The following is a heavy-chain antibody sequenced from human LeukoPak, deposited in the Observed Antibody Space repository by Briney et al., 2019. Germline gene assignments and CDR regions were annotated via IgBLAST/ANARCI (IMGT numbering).Heavy chain of an antibody. CDR1: GGSFSGYY. CDR3: ARGRQEVSMIVVVMTGVSYYLDV. D-gene: IGHD3-22*01. V-gene: IGHV4-34*01. CDR2: INPSGRI. J-gene: IGHJ6*03. Sequence: PSETLSPTCAVYGGSFSGYYWTWIRQAPGKGLEWIGEINPSGRISYNPSLKSRLTISVDASKNQFSLNLRSLTAADTAVYYCARGRQEVSMIVVVMTGVSYYLDVWGKGTTVTVS.